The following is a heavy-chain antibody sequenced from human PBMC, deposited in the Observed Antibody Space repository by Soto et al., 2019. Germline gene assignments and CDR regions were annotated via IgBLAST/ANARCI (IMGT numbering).Heavy chain of an antibody. CDR3: ARDQIFGVVIRWFDP. CDR2: IKQDGSEK. Sequence: PGGSLRLSCAASGFTFSSYWMSWVRQAPGKGLEWVANIKQDGSEKYYVDSVKGRFTISRDNAKNSLYLQMNSLRAEDTAVYYCARDQIFGVVIRWFDPWGHGTLVTVSS. CDR1: GFTFSSYW. V-gene: IGHV3-7*01. J-gene: IGHJ5*02. D-gene: IGHD3-3*01.